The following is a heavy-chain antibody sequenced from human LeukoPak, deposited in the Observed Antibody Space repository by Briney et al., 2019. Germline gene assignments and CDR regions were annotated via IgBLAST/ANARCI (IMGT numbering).Heavy chain of an antibody. V-gene: IGHV1-24*01. CDR3: ATVEDYGGNPALDY. CDR1: GYTLTELS. Sequence: ASVKVSCKVSGYTLTELSMHWVRQAPGKGLEWLGGFDPEDGETIYAQKFQGRVTMTEDTSTDTAYMELSSLRSEDTAVYYCATVEDYGGNPALDYWGQGTLVTVSS. CDR2: FDPEDGET. J-gene: IGHJ4*02. D-gene: IGHD4-23*01.